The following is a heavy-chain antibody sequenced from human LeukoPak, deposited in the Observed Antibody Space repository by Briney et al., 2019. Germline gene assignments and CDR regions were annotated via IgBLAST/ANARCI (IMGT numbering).Heavy chain of an antibody. Sequence: SETLSLTCTVSGGSISSYYWSWIRQPPGKGLEWIGYIYYSGSTNYNPSLKSRVTISVDTSKNQFSLKLSSVTAADTAVYYCARISLSYSSGGSSDYYYYYGMDVWGQGTTVTVSS. J-gene: IGHJ6*02. D-gene: IGHD6-19*01. V-gene: IGHV4-59*01. CDR3: ARISLSYSSGGSSDYYYYYGMDV. CDR1: GGSISSYY. CDR2: IYYSGST.